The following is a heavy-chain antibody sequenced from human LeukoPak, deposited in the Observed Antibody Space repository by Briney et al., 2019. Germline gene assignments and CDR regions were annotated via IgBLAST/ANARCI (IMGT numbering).Heavy chain of an antibody. Sequence: PTETLSLTCIVSGASINSYYWSWIRQPPGKGLEWIGYIYYSGSTNYNPSLKSRVTISVDTSKNQFSLKLSSVTAADTAVYYCASVGYGDYVWGQGTLVTVSS. D-gene: IGHD4-17*01. CDR2: IYYSGST. J-gene: IGHJ4*02. V-gene: IGHV4-59*01. CDR3: ASVGYGDYV. CDR1: GASINSYY.